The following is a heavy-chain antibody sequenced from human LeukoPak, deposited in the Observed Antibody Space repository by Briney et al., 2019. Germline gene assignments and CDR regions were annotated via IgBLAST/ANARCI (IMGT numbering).Heavy chain of an antibody. Sequence: ASVKVSCKASGDTFSSYYMHWVRQAPGQGLEWMGIINPSGGSISYAQKFQGRVTMTRDMSTSTVYMELSSLRSEDTAVYYCARDPTPTQAYVWGSVNWFDPWGQGTLVTVSS. CDR1: GDTFSSYY. V-gene: IGHV1-46*01. J-gene: IGHJ5*02. D-gene: IGHD3-16*01. CDR2: INPSGGSI. CDR3: ARDPTPTQAYVWGSVNWFDP.